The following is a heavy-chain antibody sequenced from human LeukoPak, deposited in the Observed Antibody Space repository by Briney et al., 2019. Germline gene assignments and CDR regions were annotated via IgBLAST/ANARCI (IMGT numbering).Heavy chain of an antibody. Sequence: PGGSLRLSCAASGFTFSSYWMTWVRQAPGKGLEWVGNIKQDGSEKYYVDSVKGRFTISRDNAKNSLYLQMNSLRAEDTAVYYCAKGVGATWRGNWFDPWGQGTLVTVSS. CDR3: AKGVGATWRGNWFDP. CDR2: IKQDGSEK. V-gene: IGHV3-7*01. J-gene: IGHJ5*02. D-gene: IGHD1-26*01. CDR1: GFTFSSYW.